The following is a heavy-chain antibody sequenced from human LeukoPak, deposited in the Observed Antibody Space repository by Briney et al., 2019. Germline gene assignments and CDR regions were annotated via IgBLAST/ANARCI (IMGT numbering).Heavy chain of an antibody. Sequence: GGFRRRSCADSGITRSNYGMSWGRQAPGKGLEWVAGIGGSGGSTNYADSVKGRFTISRDNSKNTLYLQMNSLRVEDTAVYFCAKRGVVIRVILVGFHKEAYYFDSWGQGALVTVSS. J-gene: IGHJ4*02. V-gene: IGHV3-23*01. CDR2: IGGSGGST. CDR3: AKRGVVIRVILVGFHKEAYYFDS. D-gene: IGHD3-22*01. CDR1: GITRSNYG.